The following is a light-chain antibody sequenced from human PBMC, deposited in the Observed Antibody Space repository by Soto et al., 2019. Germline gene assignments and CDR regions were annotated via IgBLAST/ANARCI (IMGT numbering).Light chain of an antibody. CDR3: NSYTNTATLV. J-gene: IGLJ2*01. Sequence: QSALTQPASVSGSPGQSITISCTGTSGDVGGYNYVSWYQQHPGKAPKLIIYDVSSRPSGVSNRFSGSKSGNTASLTISGLQAEDEADYYCNSYTNTATLVLGGGTKLTVL. V-gene: IGLV2-14*01. CDR2: DVS. CDR1: SGDVGGYNY.